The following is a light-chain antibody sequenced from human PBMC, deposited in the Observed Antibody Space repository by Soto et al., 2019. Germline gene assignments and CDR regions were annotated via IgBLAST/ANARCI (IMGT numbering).Light chain of an antibody. J-gene: IGKJ4*01. CDR2: EVF. CDR1: QSLLHTDGKTY. V-gene: IGKV2D-29*01. Sequence: DVVMTQTPLSLSVTPGQPASISCKSSQSLLHTDGKTYLYWYLQKPGHPPQLLIYEVFNRFSGVPDRFSGSGSGTDFTLKISRVEADDVGTYYCMQTIQPLLTFGGGTKVEI. CDR3: MQTIQPLLT.